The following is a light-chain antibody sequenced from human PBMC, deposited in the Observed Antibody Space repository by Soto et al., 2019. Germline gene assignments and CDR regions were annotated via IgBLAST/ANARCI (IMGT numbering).Light chain of an antibody. V-gene: IGKV3-15*01. Sequence: EIVMTHSPATLSVSPLEIATLSCRASQSVSSNLAWYQQKPGQAPRLLIYGASTRATGIPARFSGSGSGTEFTLTISSLQSEDFAVYYCLQYNNWPRTFGQGTKVDIK. CDR2: GAS. CDR3: LQYNNWPRT. CDR1: QSVSSN. J-gene: IGKJ1*01.